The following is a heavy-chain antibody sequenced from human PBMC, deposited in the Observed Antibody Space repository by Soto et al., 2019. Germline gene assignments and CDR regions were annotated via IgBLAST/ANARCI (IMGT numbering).Heavy chain of an antibody. Sequence: QVQLVESGGGVVQPGRSLRLSCAASGFTFSSYGMHWVRQAPGKGLEWVAVISYDGSNKYYADSVKGRFTISRDNSKNTLYLQMNSLRAEDTAVYYCAKDDYGGNSDYWGQGTLVTVSS. CDR2: ISYDGSNK. CDR1: GFTFSSYG. D-gene: IGHD4-17*01. V-gene: IGHV3-30*18. J-gene: IGHJ4*02. CDR3: AKDDYGGNSDY.